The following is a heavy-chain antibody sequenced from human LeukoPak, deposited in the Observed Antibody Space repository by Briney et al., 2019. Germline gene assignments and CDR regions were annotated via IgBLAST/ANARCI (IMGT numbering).Heavy chain of an antibody. J-gene: IGHJ3*02. CDR2: IYYSGST. CDR3: ARDGYSYGYGAFDI. V-gene: IGHV4-59*01. D-gene: IGHD5-18*01. CDR1: GGSISSYY. Sequence: SETLSLTCTVAGGSISSYYWSWIRQPPGKVLEWIGYIYYSGSTYYNPSLKSRVTISVDTSKNQFSLKLSSVTTADTAVYYCARDGYSYGYGAFDIWGQGTMVTVSS.